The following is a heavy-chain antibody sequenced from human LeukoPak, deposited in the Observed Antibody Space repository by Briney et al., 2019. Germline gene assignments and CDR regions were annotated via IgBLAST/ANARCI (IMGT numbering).Heavy chain of an antibody. Sequence: GGSLRLSCAASGFTFSSYTMNWVRQAPGKGLEWVSSISSTTSYIYYAVSVKGRFTSSRDNAKNALYLQMNSLRAEDTAVYSCATGGTYFDCWGQGTLVTVSS. CDR2: ISSTTSYI. V-gene: IGHV3-21*01. CDR1: GFTFSSYT. D-gene: IGHD1-26*01. J-gene: IGHJ4*02. CDR3: ATGGTYFDC.